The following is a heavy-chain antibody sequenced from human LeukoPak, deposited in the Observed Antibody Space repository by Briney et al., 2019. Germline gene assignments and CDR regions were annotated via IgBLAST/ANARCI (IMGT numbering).Heavy chain of an antibody. V-gene: IGHV3-13*01. J-gene: IGHJ4*02. CDR1: GFTFSSYD. D-gene: IGHD6-13*01. Sequence: PGGSLSPSCAASGFTFSSYDMHWVRQAPGKGLEWVSAIGTAGDTYYPGSVKGRFTISRENAKNSLYLQMNSLRAGDTAVYYCARQSSSWYYFDYWGQGTLVTVSS. CDR3: ARQSSSWYYFDY. CDR2: IGTAGDT.